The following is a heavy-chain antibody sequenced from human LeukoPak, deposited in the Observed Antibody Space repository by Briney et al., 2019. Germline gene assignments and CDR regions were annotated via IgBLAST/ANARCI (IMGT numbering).Heavy chain of an antibody. CDR1: GGSISSYY. CDR3: ARVDCSGGSCYGPGYYYYYMDV. CDR2: IYYSGST. J-gene: IGHJ6*03. Sequence: PSETLPLTCTVSGGSISSYYWSWLRQPPGKGLEWIGYIYYSGSTNYNPSLKSRVTISVDTSKNQFSLKLSSVTAADTAVYYCARVDCSGGSCYGPGYYYYYMDVWGKGTTVTVSS. D-gene: IGHD2-15*01. V-gene: IGHV4-59*01.